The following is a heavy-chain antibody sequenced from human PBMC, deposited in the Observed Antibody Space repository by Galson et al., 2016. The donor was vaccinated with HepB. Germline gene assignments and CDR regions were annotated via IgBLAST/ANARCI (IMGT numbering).Heavy chain of an antibody. D-gene: IGHD5-24*01. J-gene: IGHJ6*02. CDR3: ARSGYNYYYYYGMDV. CDR2: INPSGST. V-gene: IGHV4-34*01. Sequence: LNWVRQAPGKGLEWIGEINPSGSTNYNPSLKSRVTISVDTSKNQFSLKLSSVTAADTAVYYCARSGYNYYYYYGMDVWGQGTTVTVSS.